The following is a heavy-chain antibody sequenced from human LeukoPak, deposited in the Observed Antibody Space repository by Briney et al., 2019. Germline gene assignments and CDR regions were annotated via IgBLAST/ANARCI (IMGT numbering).Heavy chain of an antibody. V-gene: IGHV3-48*03. J-gene: IGHJ3*02. Sequence: AGGSLRLSCAASGFTFGSFEMNWVRQAPGKGLEWLSYISSSGSNKYYADSLKGRFTISRDNAKNSLYLQMNSLTAEDTADYYCARDLGDYVGYGAFDIWGQGTRVTVSS. D-gene: IGHD4-17*01. CDR2: ISSSGSNK. CDR3: ARDLGDYVGYGAFDI. CDR1: GFTFGSFE.